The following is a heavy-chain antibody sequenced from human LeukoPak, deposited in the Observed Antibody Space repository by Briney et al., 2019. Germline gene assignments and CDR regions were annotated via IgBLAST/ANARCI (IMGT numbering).Heavy chain of an antibody. D-gene: IGHD3-3*01. Sequence: PSETLSLTCTVSGGSISGYYWSWIRQPPGKGLEWIGYIYYSGSTNYNPSLKSRVTISVDTSKNQFSLKLSSVTAADTAVYYCARGPYDFWSGYLDYWGQGTLVTVSS. V-gene: IGHV4-59*08. CDR1: GGSISGYY. J-gene: IGHJ4*02. CDR3: ARGPYDFWSGYLDY. CDR2: IYYSGST.